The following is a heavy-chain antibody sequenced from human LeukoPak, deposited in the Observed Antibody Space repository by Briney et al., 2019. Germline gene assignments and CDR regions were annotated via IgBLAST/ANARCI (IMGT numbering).Heavy chain of an antibody. CDR2: ISGSGNSI. Sequence: PGGSLRLSCAASGFTFSSYEMNWVRQAPGKGLEWVSYISGSGNSIYYADSVKGRFTISRDNAKNSLYLQMNSLRDEDTAVYYCASLPVLTIFFDYWGQGTLVTVSS. V-gene: IGHV3-48*03. CDR1: GFTFSSYE. D-gene: IGHD4/OR15-4a*01. CDR3: ASLPVLTIFFDY. J-gene: IGHJ4*02.